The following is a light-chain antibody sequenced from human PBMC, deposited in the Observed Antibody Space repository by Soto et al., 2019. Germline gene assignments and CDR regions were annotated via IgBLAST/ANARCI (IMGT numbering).Light chain of an antibody. CDR2: DVN. Sequence: QSVLAQPASVSGSPGQSITISCTGTSSDVGGYNYVSWYQQHPDKAPKLMIYDVNNRPSGVSNRFSGSKSGNTASLTISGLQAADEADYFCSSFTSSMTNVFGSGTKVTVL. CDR1: SSDVGGYNY. CDR3: SSFTSSMTNV. J-gene: IGLJ1*01. V-gene: IGLV2-14*01.